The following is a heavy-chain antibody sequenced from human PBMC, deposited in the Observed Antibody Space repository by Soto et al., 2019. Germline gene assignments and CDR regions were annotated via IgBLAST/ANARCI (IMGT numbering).Heavy chain of an antibody. D-gene: IGHD3-9*01. CDR1: GGTFSSYA. CDR2: IIPIFGTA. Sequence: SVKVSCKASGGTFSSYAISWVRQAPGQGLEWMGGIIPIFGTANYAQKFQGRVTITADKSTSTAYMELSSLRSEDTAVYYCATNTPGTGWFKSYHYYGMDLWGQGTTVTVSS. V-gene: IGHV1-69*06. CDR3: ATNTPGTGWFKSYHYYGMDL. J-gene: IGHJ6*02.